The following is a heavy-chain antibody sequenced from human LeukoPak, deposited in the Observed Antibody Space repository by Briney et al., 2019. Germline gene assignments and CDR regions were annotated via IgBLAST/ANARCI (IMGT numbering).Heavy chain of an antibody. CDR1: GGSFSGYY. J-gene: IGHJ4*02. V-gene: IGHV4-34*01. Sequence: SETLSLTCAVYGGSFSGYYWSWIRQPPGKGLEWIGEINHSGSTNYNPSLKSRVTISVDTSKNQFSLKLSSVTAADTAVYYCARGGPSQYCYDSSGYYDYWGQGTLVTVSS. D-gene: IGHD3-22*01. CDR2: INHSGST. CDR3: ARGGPSQYCYDSSGYYDY.